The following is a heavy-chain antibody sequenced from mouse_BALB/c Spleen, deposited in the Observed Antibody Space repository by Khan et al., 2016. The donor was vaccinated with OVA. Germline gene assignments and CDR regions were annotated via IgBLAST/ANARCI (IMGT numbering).Heavy chain of an antibody. CDR2: IRSGRSPI. D-gene: IGHD2-3*01. V-gene: IGHV5-17*02. CDR1: GFTFSGFG. Sequence: EVQLVESGGGLVQPGGSRKLSCADSGFTFSGFGMHWDRQAPEKGLEWVAYIRSGRSPIYYADTVKGRFTISRDNPKNTLFLQMARLRSEDTAMYYCARTGYYYCDYWVQGTTLTVSS. CDR3: ARTGYYYCDY. J-gene: IGHJ2*01.